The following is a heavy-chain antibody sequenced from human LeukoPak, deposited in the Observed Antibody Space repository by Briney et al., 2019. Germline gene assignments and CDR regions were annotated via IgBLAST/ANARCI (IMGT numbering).Heavy chain of an antibody. J-gene: IGHJ4*02. D-gene: IGHD3-22*01. CDR3: ARNSMYYYDSSHLDY. Sequence: SETLSLTCTVSGGSISSYYWSWIRQPPGKGLEWIGYIYYSGSTNYNPSLKSRVTISVDTSKNQFSLKLSSVTAADTAVYYCARNSMYYYDSSHLDYWGQGTLVTVSS. CDR2: IYYSGST. V-gene: IGHV4-59*12. CDR1: GGSISSYY.